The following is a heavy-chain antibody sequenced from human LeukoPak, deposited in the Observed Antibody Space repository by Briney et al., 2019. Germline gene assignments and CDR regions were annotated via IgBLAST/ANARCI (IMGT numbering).Heavy chain of an antibody. CDR3: ARDRRRELVHAFDL. CDR1: GGTITTHY. V-gene: IGHV4-59*11. D-gene: IGHD2-2*01. CDR2: VHYIDSP. Sequence: SETLSLTCTVSGGTITTHYRSWIQQPPGKGLEWIGYVHYIDSPNFNPSLKSRVTISLDASKNQFSLKLTTVTAADAAVYYCARDRRRELVHAFDLWGRGTMVTVSS. J-gene: IGHJ3*01.